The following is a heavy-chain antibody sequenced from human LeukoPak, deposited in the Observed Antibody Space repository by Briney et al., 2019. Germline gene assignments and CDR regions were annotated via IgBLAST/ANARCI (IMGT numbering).Heavy chain of an antibody. Sequence: GRSLRLSCAASGFTFSSYGMHWVRQAPGKGLEWVAVISYDGSNKYFADSVKGRFTISRDSSKNTPYLQMNSLRAEDTAVYYCAKDSGIAVAGTLRAFDIWGQGTMVTVSS. D-gene: IGHD6-19*01. CDR3: AKDSGIAVAGTLRAFDI. CDR2: ISYDGSNK. V-gene: IGHV3-30*18. CDR1: GFTFSSYG. J-gene: IGHJ3*02.